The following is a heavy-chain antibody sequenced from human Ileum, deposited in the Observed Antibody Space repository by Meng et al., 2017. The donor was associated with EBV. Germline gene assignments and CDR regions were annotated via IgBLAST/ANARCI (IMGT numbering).Heavy chain of an antibody. D-gene: IGHD5-24*01. J-gene: IGHJ4*02. Sequence: QVQLVQSGAEVMKPGSSVKVSCKASGGTFSSYAISWVRQAPGQGLEWMGGIIPILGIANYAQKFQGRVTITADKSTSTAYMELSSLRSEDTAVYYCARERPGGMATTPYFDYWGQGTLVTVSS. CDR1: GGTFSSYA. V-gene: IGHV1-69*10. CDR3: ARERPGGMATTPYFDY. CDR2: IIPILGIA.